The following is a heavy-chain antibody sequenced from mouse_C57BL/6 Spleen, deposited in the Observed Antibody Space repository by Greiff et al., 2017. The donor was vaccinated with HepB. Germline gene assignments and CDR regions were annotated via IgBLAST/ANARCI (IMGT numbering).Heavy chain of an antibody. D-gene: IGHD1-1*01. J-gene: IGHJ4*01. Sequence: VQLQQSGPELVKPGASVKISCKASGYAFSSSWMNWVKQRPGKGLEWIGRIYPGDGDTNYNGKFKGKATLTADKSSSTAYMQLSSLTSEDSAVYYCASDYYYGSSYLFYAMDYWGQGTSVTVSS. CDR3: ASDYYYGSSYLFYAMDY. CDR1: GYAFSSSW. CDR2: IYPGDGDT. V-gene: IGHV1-82*01.